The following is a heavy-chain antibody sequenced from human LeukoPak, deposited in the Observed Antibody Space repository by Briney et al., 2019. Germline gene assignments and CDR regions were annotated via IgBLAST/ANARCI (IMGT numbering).Heavy chain of an antibody. Sequence: GASVKVSCKASGYSFTTYGVNWVRQAPGQGLEWMGWISAYNGNTKYAQKFQGRVTMTRNTSISTAYMELSSLRSEDTAVYYCARGLGYSSSWYDFFDYYYGMDVWGQGTTVTVSS. CDR1: GYSFTTYG. D-gene: IGHD6-13*01. CDR3: ARGLGYSSSWYDFFDYYYGMDV. V-gene: IGHV1-18*01. J-gene: IGHJ6*02. CDR2: ISAYNGNT.